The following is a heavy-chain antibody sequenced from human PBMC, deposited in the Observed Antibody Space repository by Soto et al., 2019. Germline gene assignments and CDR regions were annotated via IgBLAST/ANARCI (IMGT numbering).Heavy chain of an antibody. J-gene: IGHJ4*02. CDR1: GGDLTNSG. D-gene: IGHD1-26*01. Sequence: QVHLVQSGAEMKKPGSSVKVSCKVSGGDLTNSGISWVRQAPGQGLEWMGGIFPLVAMVDYSQKFQGRVTITADESTNTPYRDLGSLRSEDTAVYYRANEDGAAFKSWGQGNLVIVSS. CDR3: ANEDGAAFKS. V-gene: IGHV1-69*12. CDR2: IFPLVAMV.